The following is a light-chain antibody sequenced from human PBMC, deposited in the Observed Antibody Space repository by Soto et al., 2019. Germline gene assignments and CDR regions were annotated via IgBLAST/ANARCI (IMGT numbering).Light chain of an antibody. J-gene: IGKJ1*01. V-gene: IGKV3-15*01. CDR1: QSVSSN. Sequence: EIMMTQSPATLSVSPGERATLSCRASQSVSSNLAWYQQRPGQAPRLLIYGAPTRATGIPARFSGSGSGTEFTLTISSLQSEDFAVYYCQQYANWPPWTFGQGTKVEIK. CDR3: QQYANWPPWT. CDR2: GAP.